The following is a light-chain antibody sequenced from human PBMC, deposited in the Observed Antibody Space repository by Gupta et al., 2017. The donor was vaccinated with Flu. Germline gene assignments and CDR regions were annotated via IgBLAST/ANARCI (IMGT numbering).Light chain of an antibody. J-gene: IGKJ4*01. Sequence: SPSTLSASVGDRVTSTCRDSQSIGNWLAWYQQKPGKAPNLLIYKASKGKRGVTYRFSGSGSGTEFTLTSSRRQHDDFAYYYWQQDNNFITFGGGTKVEIK. CDR2: KAS. CDR3: QQDNNFIT. V-gene: IGKV1-5*03. CDR1: QSIGNW.